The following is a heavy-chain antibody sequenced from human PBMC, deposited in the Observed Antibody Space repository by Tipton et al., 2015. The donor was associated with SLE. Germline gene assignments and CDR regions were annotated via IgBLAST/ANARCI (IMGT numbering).Heavy chain of an antibody. D-gene: IGHD2/OR15-2a*01. CDR3: ARQYLPGSGPSFDS. V-gene: IGHV3-53*01. CDR1: GLTVSRSY. Sequence: SLRLSCAASGLTVSRSYMSWVRQAPGRGLECVSVIYRAGSTYYPVSVRGRFTVSGDTPKNTVYLQLSSLRAEDTAVYYCARQYLPGSGPSFDSWGQGTLVTVSS. CDR2: IYRAGST. J-gene: IGHJ4*02.